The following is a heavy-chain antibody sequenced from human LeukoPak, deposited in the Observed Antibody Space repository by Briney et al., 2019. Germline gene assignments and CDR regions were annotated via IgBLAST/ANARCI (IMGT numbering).Heavy chain of an antibody. CDR3: ARRGSYYYYMDV. CDR2: ISSNGGST. Sequence: PGGSLRLSCAASGFTFSSYAMHWVRQAPGKGLEYVSAISSNGGSTYYANSVKGRFTISRDNSKNTLYLQMGSLRAEDMAVYYCARRGSYYYYMDVWGKGTRVTLSS. J-gene: IGHJ6*03. V-gene: IGHV3-64*01. CDR1: GFTFSSYA. D-gene: IGHD2-15*01.